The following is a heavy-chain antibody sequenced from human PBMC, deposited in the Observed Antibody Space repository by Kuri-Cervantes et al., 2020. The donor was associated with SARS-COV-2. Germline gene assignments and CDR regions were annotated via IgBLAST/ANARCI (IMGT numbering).Heavy chain of an antibody. Sequence: GESLKISCKGSGYSFTSYWIGWVRQMPGKGLEWMGIIYPGDSDTRYSPSFQGHVTISADKSISTAYLQWSSLKASDTAMYYCARHVIGRIAVAGTGWFDPWGQGTLVTVSS. V-gene: IGHV5-51*01. CDR2: IYPGDSDT. CDR1: GYSFTSYW. J-gene: IGHJ5*02. D-gene: IGHD6-19*01. CDR3: ARHVIGRIAVAGTGWFDP.